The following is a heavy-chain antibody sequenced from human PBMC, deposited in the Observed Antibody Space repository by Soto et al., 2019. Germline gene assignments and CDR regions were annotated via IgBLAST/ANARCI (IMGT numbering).Heavy chain of an antibody. CDR3: ARDRAVVVPAATTFYYYYGMDV. CDR1: GYTFTSYY. Sequence: QVQLVQSGAEVKKPGASVKVSCKASGYTFTSYYMHWVRQAPGQGLEWMGIINPSGGSTSYAQKFQGRVTTTRDTSTSTVYMELSSLRSEDTAVYYCARDRAVVVPAATTFYYYYGMDVWGQGTTVTVSS. J-gene: IGHJ6*02. CDR2: INPSGGST. D-gene: IGHD2-2*01. V-gene: IGHV1-46*01.